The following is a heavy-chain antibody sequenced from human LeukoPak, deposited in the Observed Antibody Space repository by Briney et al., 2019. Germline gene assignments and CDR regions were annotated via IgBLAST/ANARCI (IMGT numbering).Heavy chain of an antibody. J-gene: IGHJ3*02. V-gene: IGHV3-9*01. CDR2: ITVTTTFI. CDR1: GFTFDDYA. D-gene: IGHD1-1*01. CDR3: ARDLPGELGRGVFDI. Sequence: GRSLRLSCAASGFTFDDYAMHWVRQAPGKGLEWVSSITVTTTFIHYADSVKGRFTISRDNAKNSLYLQMNTLRVEDTALYYCARDLPGELGRGVFDIWGQGTMVTVSS.